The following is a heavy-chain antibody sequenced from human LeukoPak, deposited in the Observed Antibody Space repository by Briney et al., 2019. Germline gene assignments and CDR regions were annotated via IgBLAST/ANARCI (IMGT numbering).Heavy chain of an antibody. Sequence: PGGSLRLSCAASGFTFSSYAMSWVRQAPGKGLEWVSAISGSGGSTYYAGSVKGRFTISRDNSKNTLYLQMNSLRAEDTAVYYCAKPPTLNSSSWYRYYYYYMDVWGKGTTVTVSS. J-gene: IGHJ6*03. CDR2: ISGSGGST. CDR3: AKPPTLNSSSWYRYYYYYMDV. V-gene: IGHV3-23*01. D-gene: IGHD6-13*01. CDR1: GFTFSSYA.